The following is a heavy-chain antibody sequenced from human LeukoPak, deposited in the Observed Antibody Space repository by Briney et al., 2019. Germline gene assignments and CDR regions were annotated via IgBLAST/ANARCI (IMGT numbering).Heavy chain of an antibody. Sequence: PGESLRLSCAGSGFTFNQYAMSWVRQAPGKGLEWVSTINENGDNAFYTDSVKGWFTVSRDNSKNTLDLHMNSLRAEDTAVYYCANAFWAGPTNFEDWGQGTLVTVSS. CDR1: GFTFNQYA. CDR2: INENGDNA. V-gene: IGHV3-23*01. CDR3: ANAFWAGPTNFED. D-gene: IGHD2/OR15-2a*01. J-gene: IGHJ4*02.